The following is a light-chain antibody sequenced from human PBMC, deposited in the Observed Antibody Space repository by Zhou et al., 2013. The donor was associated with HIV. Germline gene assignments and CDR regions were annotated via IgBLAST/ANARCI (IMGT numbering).Light chain of an antibody. CDR3: QKXDNAPRT. CDR1: QGIRNS. J-gene: IGKJ1*01. V-gene: IGKV1-27*01. CDR2: SAS. Sequence: DIQMTQSPSSLSASVGDRVTITCRATQGIRNSLAWYQQRPGKVPKLLIYSASILQSGVPSRFSGSGSGTDFTLTINSLQPEDVATYFCQKXDNAPRTFGQGDQG.